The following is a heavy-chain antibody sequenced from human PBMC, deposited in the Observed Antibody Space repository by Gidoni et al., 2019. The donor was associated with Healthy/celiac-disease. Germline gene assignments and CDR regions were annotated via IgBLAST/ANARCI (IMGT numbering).Heavy chain of an antibody. CDR2: YSAYNGNT. Sequence: QVQLVQSGAEVKKPGASVKVSCKASGYTFTSDGISWVRQAPGQGLEWMGWYSAYNGNTNYAQKLQGRVTMTTDTSTSTAYMELRSLRSDDTAVYYCARDADYDILTGDFDYWGQGTLVTVSS. CDR3: ARDADYDILTGDFDY. J-gene: IGHJ4*02. CDR1: GYTFTSDG. D-gene: IGHD3-9*01. V-gene: IGHV1-18*01.